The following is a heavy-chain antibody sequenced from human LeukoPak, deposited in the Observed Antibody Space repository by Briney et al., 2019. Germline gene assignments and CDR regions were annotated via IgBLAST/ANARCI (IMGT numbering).Heavy chain of an antibody. D-gene: IGHD3-9*01. Sequence: GESLKISCKGSGYSFTSYWIGWVRQMPGKGLEWMGIIYPGDSDTRYSPSFQGQVTISADKSISTAYLQWSSLKASDTAMYYCARQKDYDILTGYEDAFDIWGQGTMVTVSS. CDR2: IYPGDSDT. CDR3: ARQKDYDILTGYEDAFDI. CDR1: GYSFTSYW. J-gene: IGHJ3*02. V-gene: IGHV5-51*01.